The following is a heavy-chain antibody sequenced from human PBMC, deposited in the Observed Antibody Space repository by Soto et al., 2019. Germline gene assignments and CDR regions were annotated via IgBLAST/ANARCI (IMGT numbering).Heavy chain of an antibody. J-gene: IGHJ4*02. V-gene: IGHV1-69*13. CDR2: IIPIFGTA. Sequence: GASVKVSCKASGGTFSSYAISWVRQAPGQGLEWMGGIIPIFGTANYAQKFQGRVTITADESTSTAYMELSSLRSEDTAVYYCARNRYCTNGVCYTGIFDYWGQRTLVTVSS. CDR3: ARNRYCTNGVCYTGIFDY. CDR1: GGTFSSYA. D-gene: IGHD2-8*01.